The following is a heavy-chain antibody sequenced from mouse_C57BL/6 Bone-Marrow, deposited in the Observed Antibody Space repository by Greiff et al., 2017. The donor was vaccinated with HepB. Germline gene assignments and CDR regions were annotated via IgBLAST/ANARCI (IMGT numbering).Heavy chain of an antibody. Sequence: VQLQQSGAELVRPGASVKLSCTASGFNIKDDYMHWVKQRPEQGLEWIGWIDPENGDTEYASKFQGKAPISADTSSNTAYLQLSSLTSEDTAVYYCYYYGSSYDYWGQGTTLTVSS. CDR1: GFNIKDDY. D-gene: IGHD1-1*01. CDR3: YYYGSSYDY. J-gene: IGHJ2*01. V-gene: IGHV14-4*01. CDR2: IDPENGDT.